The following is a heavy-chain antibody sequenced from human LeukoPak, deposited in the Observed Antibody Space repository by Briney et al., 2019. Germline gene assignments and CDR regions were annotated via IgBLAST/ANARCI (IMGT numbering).Heavy chain of an antibody. V-gene: IGHV1-2*02. CDR3: ARIVAGIDGWFDP. D-gene: IGHD6-19*01. J-gene: IGHJ5*02. CDR2: INPNSGGT. Sequence: ASVKVSCTASGYTFTGYYMHWVRQAPGQGLEWMGWINPNSGGTNYAQKFQGRVTMTRDTSISTAYMELSRLRSDDTAVYYCARIVAGIDGWFDPWGQGTLVTVSS. CDR1: GYTFTGYY.